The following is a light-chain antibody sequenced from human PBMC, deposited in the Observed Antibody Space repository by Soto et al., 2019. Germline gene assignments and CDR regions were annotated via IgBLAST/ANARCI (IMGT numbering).Light chain of an antibody. CDR1: QSVSGW. J-gene: IGKJ1*01. V-gene: IGKV1-5*01. CDR2: DAS. Sequence: DIQMTQSPSTLPASVGDTVTVTCRASQSVSGWLAWYQQKPGEAPKLLIYDASALPRGVPSRFIGSGSGTKFTLTIASMQPDDFATDYCQQYNTYSFGQGTKVDIK. CDR3: QQYNTYS.